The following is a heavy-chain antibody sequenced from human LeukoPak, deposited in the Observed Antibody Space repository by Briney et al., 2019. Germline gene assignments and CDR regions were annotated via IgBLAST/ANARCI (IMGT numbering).Heavy chain of an antibody. J-gene: IGHJ6*02. CDR2: IYPGDSDT. CDR3: ARPGPTYYYGMDV. CDR1: GYSFTSSW. V-gene: IGHV5-51*01. D-gene: IGHD4-17*01. Sequence: GESLQISCKGSGYSFTSSWIGWVRQMPGKGLEWMGIIYPGDSDTRYNPSFQGQVTISADKSISTAYLQWSSLKASDTAMYYCARPGPTYYYGMDVWGQGTTVTVSS.